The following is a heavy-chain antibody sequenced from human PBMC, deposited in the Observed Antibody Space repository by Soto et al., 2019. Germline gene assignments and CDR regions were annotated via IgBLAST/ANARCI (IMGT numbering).Heavy chain of an antibody. CDR2: IYYSGST. CDR3: AGSKGGSYFNTYYFDY. J-gene: IGHJ4*02. CDR1: GGSISSSSYY. V-gene: IGHV4-39*01. D-gene: IGHD1-26*01. Sequence: QLQLQESGPGLVKPSETLSLTCTVSGGSISSSSYYWGWIRQPPGKGLEWIGSIYYSGSTYYNPSLKSRVTISVDTSKNQFSLKLSSVTAADTAVYYCAGSKGGSYFNTYYFDYWGQGTLVTVSS.